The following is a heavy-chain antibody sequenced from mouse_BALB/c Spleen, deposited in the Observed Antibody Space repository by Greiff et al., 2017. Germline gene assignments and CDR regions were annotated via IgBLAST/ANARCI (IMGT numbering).Heavy chain of an antibody. J-gene: IGHJ2*01. Sequence: ESGPGILQPSQTLSLTCSFSGFSLSTYGIGVGWIRQPSGKGLEWLAHIWWNDNKYYNTALKSRLTISKDTSNNQVFLKIASVDTADTATYYCARAYYYGSSPYFDYWGQGTTLTVSS. CDR2: IWWNDNK. CDR3: ARAYYYGSSPYFDY. CDR1: GFSLSTYGIG. V-gene: IGHV8-11*01. D-gene: IGHD1-1*01.